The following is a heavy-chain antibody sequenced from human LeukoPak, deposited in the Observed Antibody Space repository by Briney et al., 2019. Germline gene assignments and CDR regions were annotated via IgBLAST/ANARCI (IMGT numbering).Heavy chain of an antibody. CDR3: AKGGYSTPFDP. V-gene: IGHV3-23*01. CDR1: GFTFSSYA. J-gene: IGHJ5*02. CDR2: IRGSDCET. Sequence: GGSLRLSCAASGFTFSSYAMSWVRQAPGKGLQGVSTIRGSDCETYYADSVKGRFTVSRDNSKNTLYLQMNSLRAEDTALYYCAKGGYSTPFDPWGQGTLVTVSS. D-gene: IGHD1-26*01.